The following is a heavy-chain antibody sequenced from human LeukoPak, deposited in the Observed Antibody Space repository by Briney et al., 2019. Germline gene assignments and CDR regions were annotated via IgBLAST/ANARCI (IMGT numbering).Heavy chain of an antibody. J-gene: IGHJ6*02. Sequence: ASVKVSCKASGFTFTSSAVQWVRQARGQRLEWIGWIVVGSGNTNYAQKFQERVTITRDMSTSTAYMELSSLRSEDTAVYYCARVNPPEGRYCSGGSCYPYYYYGMDVWGQGTTVTVSS. CDR3: ARVNPPEGRYCSGGSCYPYYYYGMDV. CDR1: GFTFTSSA. D-gene: IGHD2-15*01. V-gene: IGHV1-58*01. CDR2: IVVGSGNT.